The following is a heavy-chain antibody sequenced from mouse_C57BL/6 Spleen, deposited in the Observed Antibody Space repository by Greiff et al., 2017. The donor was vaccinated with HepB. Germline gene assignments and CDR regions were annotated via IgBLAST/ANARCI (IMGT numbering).Heavy chain of an antibody. J-gene: IGHJ4*01. Sequence: DVMLVESGGGLVKPGGSLKLSCAASGFTFSSYTMSWVRQTPEKRLEWVATISGGGGNTYYPDSVKGRFTISRDNAKNTLYLQMSSLRSEDTALYYCARHYYGTESFYYYAMDYWGQGTSVTVSS. CDR3: ARHYYGTESFYYYAMDY. CDR1: GFTFSSYT. D-gene: IGHD1-1*01. V-gene: IGHV5-9*01. CDR2: ISGGGGNT.